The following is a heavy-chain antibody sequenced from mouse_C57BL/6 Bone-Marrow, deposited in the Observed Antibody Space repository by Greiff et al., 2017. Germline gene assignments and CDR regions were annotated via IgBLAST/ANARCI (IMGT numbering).Heavy chain of an antibody. Sequence: VQLQQPGAELVKPGASVKLSCKASGYTFTSYWMHWVKQRPGRGLEWIGGIDPNSGGTKYNEKFKSKATLTVDKPSSTAYLPLSSLTSEDSAVYYGARGGYSNYHGWYFDVWGTGTTVTVSS. J-gene: IGHJ1*03. V-gene: IGHV1-72*01. CDR3: ARGGYSNYHGWYFDV. CDR2: IDPNSGGT. CDR1: GYTFTSYW. D-gene: IGHD2-5*01.